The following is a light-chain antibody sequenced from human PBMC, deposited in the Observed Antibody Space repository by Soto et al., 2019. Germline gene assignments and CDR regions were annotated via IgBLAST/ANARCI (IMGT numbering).Light chain of an antibody. V-gene: IGKV1-27*01. CDR3: MQGTHWPIT. CDR2: VAS. J-gene: IGKJ5*01. CDR1: QSISSW. Sequence: GDRVTITCRASQSISSWLAWYQQKPGKVPKVLIYVASALQSGVPSRFSGSGSGRDFTLTISSLQPEDVGVYYCMQGTHWPITFGQGTRLEIK.